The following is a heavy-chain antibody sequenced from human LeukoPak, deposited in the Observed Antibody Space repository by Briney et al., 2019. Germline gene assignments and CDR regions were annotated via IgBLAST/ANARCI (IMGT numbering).Heavy chain of an antibody. Sequence: SETLSLTCAVYGGSFSGYYWSWIRQPPGKGLEWIGEINHSGSTNYNPSLKSRVTISVDTSKNQFSLRLSSVTAADTAVYYCARVRGYSYGYGVSIDYWGKGTLVTVSS. CDR2: INHSGST. CDR1: GGSFSGYY. D-gene: IGHD5-18*01. J-gene: IGHJ4*02. CDR3: ARVRGYSYGYGVSIDY. V-gene: IGHV4-34*01.